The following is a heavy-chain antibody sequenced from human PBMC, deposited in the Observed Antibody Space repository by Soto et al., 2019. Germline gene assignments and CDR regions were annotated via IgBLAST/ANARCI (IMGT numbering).Heavy chain of an antibody. V-gene: IGHV1-2*02. CDR1: GYTFTGYY. CDR3: ATPMLGPREGVDY. D-gene: IGHD3-10*02. CDR2: INPNSGGT. J-gene: IGHJ4*02. Sequence: GASVKVSCKASGYTFTGYYMHWVRQVPGQGLEWMGWINPNSGGTNYAQKFQGRVTMTRDTSISTAYMELSRLRSDDTAVYYCATPMLGPREGVDYWGQGTLVTVSS.